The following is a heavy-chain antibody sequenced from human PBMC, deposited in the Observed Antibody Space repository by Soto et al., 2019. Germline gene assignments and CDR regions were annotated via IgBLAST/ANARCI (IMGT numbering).Heavy chain of an antibody. CDR3: ARVAPYYYDSSGYSIFDY. D-gene: IGHD3-22*01. V-gene: IGHV3-21*01. CDR1: GFTFSSYS. J-gene: IGHJ4*02. CDR2: ISSSSSYI. Sequence: GGSLRLSCAASGFTFSSYSMNWVRQAPGKGLEWVSSISSSSSYIYYADSVKGRFTISRDNAKNSLYLQMNSLRAEDTAVYYCARVAPYYYDSSGYSIFDYWGQGTLVTV.